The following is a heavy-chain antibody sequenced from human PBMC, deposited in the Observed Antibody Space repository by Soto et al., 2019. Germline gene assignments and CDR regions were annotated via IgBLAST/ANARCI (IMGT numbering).Heavy chain of an antibody. CDR1: GFTFSGSA. CDR3: TNLFEYSSFFHPFDY. D-gene: IGHD6-6*01. J-gene: IGHJ4*02. CDR2: IRSKANSYAT. Sequence: GGSLRLSCAASGFTFSGSAMHWVRQASGKGLEWVGRIRSKANSYATAYAASVKGRFTISRDDSKNTAYLQMNSLKTEDTAVYYCTNLFEYSSFFHPFDYWGQGTLVTVPS. V-gene: IGHV3-73*01.